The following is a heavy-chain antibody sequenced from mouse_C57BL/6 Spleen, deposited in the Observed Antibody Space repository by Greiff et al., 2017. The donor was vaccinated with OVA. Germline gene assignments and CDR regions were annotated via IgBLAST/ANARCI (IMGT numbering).Heavy chain of an antibody. Sequence: EVMLVESGGGLVKPGGSLKLSCAASGFTFSDYGMHWVRQAPEKGLEWVAYISSGSSTIYYADTVKGRFTISRDNAKNTLSLQMTSLMSEYTAMYYWARKGALGQDFDYWGQGTTLTVSS. CDR2: ISSGSSTI. D-gene: IGHD4-1*01. V-gene: IGHV5-17*01. CDR1: GFTFSDYG. CDR3: ARKGALGQDFDY. J-gene: IGHJ2*01.